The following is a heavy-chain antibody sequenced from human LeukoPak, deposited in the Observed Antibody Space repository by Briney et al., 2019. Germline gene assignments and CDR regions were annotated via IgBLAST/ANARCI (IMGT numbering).Heavy chain of an antibody. V-gene: IGHV4-59*01. Sequence: SETLSLTCTVSGRSISSYYWSWIRPPPEEGLEWIGYTYYSGNPNYHPSLKSRDPITVDTPKTQFSLKLSSVTAADTAVYYCARVPDRYYYDSSGYLGAFDIWGQGTMVTVS. J-gene: IGHJ3*02. CDR2: TYYSGNP. CDR1: GRSISSYY. CDR3: ARVPDRYYYDSSGYLGAFDI. D-gene: IGHD3-22*01.